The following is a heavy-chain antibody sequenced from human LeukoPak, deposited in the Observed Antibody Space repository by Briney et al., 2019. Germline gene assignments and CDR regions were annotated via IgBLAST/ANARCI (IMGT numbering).Heavy chain of an antibody. CDR3: TRERDGLDY. Sequence: GGSLRLSCTASGFTFGDYAMSWVRQAPGKGLEWVGFIRSKAYGGTTEYAASVKGRFTISRDDSKSIAYLQMNGLKTEDTAVYYCTRERDGLDYWGQGTLVTVSS. D-gene: IGHD5-24*01. CDR1: GFTFGDYA. J-gene: IGHJ4*02. V-gene: IGHV3-49*04. CDR2: IRSKAYGGTT.